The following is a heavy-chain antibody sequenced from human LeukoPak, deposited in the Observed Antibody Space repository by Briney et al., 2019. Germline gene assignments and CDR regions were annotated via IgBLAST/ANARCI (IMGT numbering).Heavy chain of an antibody. Sequence: PGGSLRLSCAASGFTFSSYGMSWVRQAPGKGLEWVSAISGSGGSKYYADSVKGRFTISRDNSKNTLYLQMNSLRAEDTAVYYCAKVGYYDSSGPLDYYYMDVWGKGTTVTISS. V-gene: IGHV3-23*01. D-gene: IGHD3-22*01. CDR3: AKVGYYDSSGPLDYYYMDV. CDR1: GFTFSSYG. CDR2: ISGSGGSK. J-gene: IGHJ6*03.